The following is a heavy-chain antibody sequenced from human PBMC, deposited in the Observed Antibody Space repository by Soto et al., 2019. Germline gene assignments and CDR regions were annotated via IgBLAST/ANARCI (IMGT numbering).Heavy chain of an antibody. CDR3: SRDHCSGGSCYPNYFDY. CDR2: IYYSGST. D-gene: IGHD2-15*01. CDR1: GGSVSSGSYY. V-gene: IGHV4-61*01. J-gene: IGHJ4*02. Sequence: QVQLQESGPGLVKPSETLSLTCTVSGGSVSSGSYYWSWIRQPPGKGLEWIGYIYYSGSTNYNPSLKSRVTISGYTSKSQFSLKLSSVTAAYTAVYYCSRDHCSGGSCYPNYFDYWGQVTLVTVSS.